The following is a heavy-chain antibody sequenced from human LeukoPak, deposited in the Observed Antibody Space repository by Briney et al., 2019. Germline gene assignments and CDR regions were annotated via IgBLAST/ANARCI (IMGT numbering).Heavy chain of an antibody. CDR2: INPSSGGT. CDR3: ARALRGSGYDPYDY. J-gene: IGHJ4*02. D-gene: IGHD5-12*01. V-gene: IGHV1-2*02. Sequence: ASVKVSCKASGYSFTDYYVHWLRQAPGQGPEWTGWINPSSGGTTFAQSFHDRVTLTRDTSITTAYMELNSLRSDDTALYYCARALRGSGYDPYDYWGQGTLVTVSS. CDR1: GYSFTDYY.